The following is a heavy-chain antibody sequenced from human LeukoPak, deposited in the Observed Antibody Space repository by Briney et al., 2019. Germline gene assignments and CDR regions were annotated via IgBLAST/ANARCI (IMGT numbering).Heavy chain of an antibody. J-gene: IGHJ3*01. D-gene: IGHD4-17*01. Sequence: PGGSLRLSCAASGFAFSNFPMQWVRQAPGKGLEYVSVISSNGGSTYYANSVKGRFTISRDNSKNTLYLQMGSLRPEDMAVYYCARQGYGLRAFDFDFWGQGTMVTVSS. CDR3: ARQGYGLRAFDFDF. CDR1: GFAFSNFP. CDR2: ISSNGGST. V-gene: IGHV3-64*01.